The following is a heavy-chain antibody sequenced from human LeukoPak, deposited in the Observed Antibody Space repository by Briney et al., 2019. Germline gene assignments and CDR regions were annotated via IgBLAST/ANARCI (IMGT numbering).Heavy chain of an antibody. CDR3: AKDRFDYGSENYCDY. CDR1: GFTFSSYG. CDR2: VSGSGDST. J-gene: IGHJ4*02. Sequence: GGTLRLSCAASGFTFSSYGMSWVRQAPGKGLEWASAVSGSGDSTHYADSVKGRFTISRDNSKNTLYLLMDSLRPEDTAVYYCAKDRFDYGSENYCDYWGQGTLVTVSS. V-gene: IGHV3-23*01. D-gene: IGHD3-10*01.